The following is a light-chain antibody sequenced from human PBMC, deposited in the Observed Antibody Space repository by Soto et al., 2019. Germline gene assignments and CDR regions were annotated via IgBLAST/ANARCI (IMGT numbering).Light chain of an antibody. CDR2: GAS. J-gene: IGKJ2*01. CDR3: QQYNNWPHT. Sequence: EIVMTQSPATLSVSPGERATLSCRASQSVSSNLAWYQEKLGQAPRPLMYGASTRATGIPARFSGSGSGTEFTLTISSLQSEDFAVYYCQQYNNWPHTFGQGTKLEIK. V-gene: IGKV3-15*01. CDR1: QSVSSN.